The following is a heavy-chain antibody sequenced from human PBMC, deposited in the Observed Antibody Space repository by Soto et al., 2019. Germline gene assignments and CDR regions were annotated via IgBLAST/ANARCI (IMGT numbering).Heavy chain of an antibody. V-gene: IGHV3-30-3*01. Sequence: PGGSLRLSCAASGFTFSSYAMHWVRQAPGKGLEWVAVISYDGSNKYYADSVKGRFTISRDNSKNTLYLQMNSLRAEDTAVYYCAREKSLTGGSRFFDYWGQGTLVTVSS. CDR1: GFTFSSYA. CDR2: ISYDGSNK. D-gene: IGHD1-26*01. J-gene: IGHJ4*02. CDR3: AREKSLTGGSRFFDY.